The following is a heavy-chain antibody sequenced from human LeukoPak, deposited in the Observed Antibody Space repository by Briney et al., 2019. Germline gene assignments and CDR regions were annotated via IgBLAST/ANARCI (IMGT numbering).Heavy chain of an antibody. V-gene: IGHV3-7*01. D-gene: IGHD6-13*01. CDR3: TREAAAGIDY. CDR1: GFTFSTYW. CDR2: IKQDGSEK. Sequence: GGSLRLSCAASGFTFSTYWMSWVRQAPGKGLEWVANIKQDGSEKYYLDSVKGRFTISRDNAKNSLYLQMNSLRAEGTAVYFCTREAAAGIDYWGQGTLVTVSS. J-gene: IGHJ4*02.